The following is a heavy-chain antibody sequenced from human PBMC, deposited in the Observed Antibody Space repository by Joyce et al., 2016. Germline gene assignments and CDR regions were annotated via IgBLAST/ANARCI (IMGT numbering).Heavy chain of an antibody. CDR2: IDPGYSDT. V-gene: IGHV5-51*01. J-gene: IGHJ5*02. Sequence: EVQLVQSGAEVKKPGESLKISCKDSGYSFTSSWIAWVRQMPGKGLEWMWFIDPGYSDTRYSPSFQGQVTISADKSISTAYLQWSSLKASDTAIYYCARHMDDYSTYGWFDPWGQGTLVTVSS. D-gene: IGHD4-11*01. CDR1: GYSFTSSW. CDR3: ARHMDDYSTYGWFDP.